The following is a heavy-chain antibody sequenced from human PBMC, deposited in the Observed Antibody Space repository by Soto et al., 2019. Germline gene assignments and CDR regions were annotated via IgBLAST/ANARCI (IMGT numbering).Heavy chain of an antibody. CDR2: ISYDGSNK. Sequence: QVQLVESGGGVVQPGRSLRLSCAASAFTFSSYPMHWVRQAPGKGLEWVAVISYDGSNKYYADSVKGRFTISRDNSKNTLYLQMNSLRAEDTAVYYCAMGPGGYYGMDVWGQGTTVTVSS. CDR3: AMGPGGYYGMDV. J-gene: IGHJ6*02. V-gene: IGHV3-30-3*01. D-gene: IGHD3-10*01. CDR1: AFTFSSYP.